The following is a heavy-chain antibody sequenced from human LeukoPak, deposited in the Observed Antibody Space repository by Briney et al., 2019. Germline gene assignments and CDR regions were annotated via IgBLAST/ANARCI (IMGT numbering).Heavy chain of an antibody. D-gene: IGHD4-11*01. J-gene: IGHJ6*03. CDR2: MNPNSGNT. CDR3: ARGGVSYSAYYYYYYMDV. CDR1: GYTFTSYD. V-gene: IGHV1-8*01. Sequence: ASVKVSCKASGYTFTSYDINWVRQATGQGLEWMGWMNPNSGNTGYAQKSQGRVTMTRNTSISTAYMELSSLRSEDTAVYYCARGGVSYSAYYYYYYMDVWGKGTTVTVSS.